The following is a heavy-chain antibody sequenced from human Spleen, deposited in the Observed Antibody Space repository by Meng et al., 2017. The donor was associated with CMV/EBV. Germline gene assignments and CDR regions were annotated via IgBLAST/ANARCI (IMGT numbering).Heavy chain of an antibody. CDR3: ARVTEYGGNCFDS. Sequence: AVSGTSISTSNWWSWVRQPPGKGLEWIGEVHHSGYTNYNPSLKSRVSMSVDRSKNQFSLKLYSVTAADTAVYYCARVTEYGGNCFDSWGQGTLVTVSS. D-gene: IGHD6-6*01. J-gene: IGHJ4*02. CDR1: GTSISTSNW. V-gene: IGHV4-4*02. CDR2: VHHSGYT.